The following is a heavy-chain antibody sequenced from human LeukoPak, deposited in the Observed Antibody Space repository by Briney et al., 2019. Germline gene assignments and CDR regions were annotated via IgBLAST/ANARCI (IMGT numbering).Heavy chain of an antibody. CDR3: ARGKYSSGWYDFDY. J-gene: IGHJ4*02. D-gene: IGHD6-19*01. CDR2: IYSGGST. CDR1: GFTVSSNY. V-gene: IGHV3-53*05. Sequence: GGSLRLSCAASGFTVSSNYMSWVRKAPGKGLEWVSVIYSGGSTYYADSVKGRFTISRDNSKNTLYLQMNSLRAEDTAVYYCARGKYSSGWYDFDYWGQGTLVTVSS.